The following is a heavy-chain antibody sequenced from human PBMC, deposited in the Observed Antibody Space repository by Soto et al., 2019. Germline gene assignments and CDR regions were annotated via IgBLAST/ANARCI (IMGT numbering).Heavy chain of an antibody. CDR1: GFSLATYDVG. V-gene: IGHV2-5*02. J-gene: IGHJ4*02. CDR3: GRVADSYLHFDY. D-gene: IGHD2-2*01. Sequence: QITLKESGPTLVKPTQTLTLTCTFSGFSLATYDVGVGWVRQPPGKALEWLALIYCDDEKRYSPLLRNRLAVSKDTSKNQVVLTMTNMDAADTVTYFCGRVADSYLHFDYWGQGNLVPVSS. CDR2: IYCDDEK.